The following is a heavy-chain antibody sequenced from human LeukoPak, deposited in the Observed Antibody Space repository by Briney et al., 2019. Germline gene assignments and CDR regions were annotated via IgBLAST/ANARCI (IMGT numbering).Heavy chain of an antibody. V-gene: IGHV1-8*01. D-gene: IGHD2-2*01. Sequence: ASVKVSCKASGYTFTSYDINWVRQATGQGLEWMGWMNPNSGNTGYAQKFQGRVTMTRNTSISTAYMELSSLRSEDTAVYYCARGGNDCSSTSCHFYDDYWGPGTLVTVSS. CDR2: MNPNSGNT. J-gene: IGHJ4*02. CDR3: ARGGNDCSSTSCHFYDDY. CDR1: GYTFTSYD.